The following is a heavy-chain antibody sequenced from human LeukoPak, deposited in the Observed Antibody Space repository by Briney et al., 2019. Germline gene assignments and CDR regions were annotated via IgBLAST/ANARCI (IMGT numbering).Heavy chain of an antibody. D-gene: IGHD4-17*01. J-gene: IGHJ5*02. CDR1: GLTGSHNY. Sequence: GGSMRLSCAASGLTGSHNYVSWVRQAPGKGLEWVSAIHTSGGTCYADSVKGRFTISRDTSKNTLYLQINSLRVEDTAVYYCIVFGDSNHWGQGTLVTVSS. CDR2: IHTSGGT. V-gene: IGHV3-53*01. CDR3: IVFGDSNH.